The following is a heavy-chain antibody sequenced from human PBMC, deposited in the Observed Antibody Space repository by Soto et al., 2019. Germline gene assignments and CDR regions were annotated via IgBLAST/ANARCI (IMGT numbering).Heavy chain of an antibody. V-gene: IGHV2-5*02. Sequence: QITLKESGRTLVKPTQTLTLTCTFSGFSLSTSRVGVGWIRQPPGKALEWLALIYWDDDRRYSPSLKSRLTITKDTSKNQVVLTMTNMDPVDTATYYCAHVPGGGGYFDCWGQGTLVTVSS. J-gene: IGHJ4*02. CDR1: GFSLSTSRVG. D-gene: IGHD3-16*01. CDR2: IYWDDDR. CDR3: AHVPGGGGYFDC.